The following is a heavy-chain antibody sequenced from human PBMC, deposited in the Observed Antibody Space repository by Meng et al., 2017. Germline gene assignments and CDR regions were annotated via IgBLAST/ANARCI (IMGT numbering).Heavy chain of an antibody. CDR3: AHFDY. Sequence: QVQLVESGGGVVQPGRSLRLSCAASGFTFSSYAMHWVRQAPGKGLEWVEVISYDGSNKYYADSVKGRFTISRDNSKNTLYLQMNSLRAEDTAVYYCAHFDYWGQGTLVTVSS. CDR1: GFTFSSYA. CDR2: ISYDGSNK. J-gene: IGHJ4*02. V-gene: IGHV3-30*01.